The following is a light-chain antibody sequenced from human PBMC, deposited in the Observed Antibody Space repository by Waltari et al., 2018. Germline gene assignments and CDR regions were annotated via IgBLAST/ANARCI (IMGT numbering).Light chain of an antibody. CDR2: GST. J-gene: IGLJ3*02. V-gene: IGLV1-40*01. CDR3: QSYDTSLRVV. CDR1: GSHIGAGYA. Sequence: QSVLTPPPSVSGAPGPRVTISCTGRGSHIGAGYAGHLYQQLPRAAPNLLIYGSTSRPLGVPDRFFGATSGTSASLAITGLQAEDEADYYCQSYDTSLRVVFGGGTKLTVL.